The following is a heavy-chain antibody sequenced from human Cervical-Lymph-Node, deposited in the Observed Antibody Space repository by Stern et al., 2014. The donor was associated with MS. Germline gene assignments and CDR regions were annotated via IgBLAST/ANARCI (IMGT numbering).Heavy chain of an antibody. CDR3: AAGSGSPADYYYYGMDV. CDR1: GGTFSSYA. D-gene: IGHD3-10*01. J-gene: IGHJ6*02. CDR2: IIPIFGTA. Sequence: VQLVESGAEVKKPGSSVKVSCKASGGTFSSYAISWVRQAPGQGLEWMGGIIPIFGTANYAQKFQGRVTITADESTSTAYMELSSLRSEDTAVYYCAAGSGSPADYYYYGMDVWGQGTTVTVSS. V-gene: IGHV1-69*01.